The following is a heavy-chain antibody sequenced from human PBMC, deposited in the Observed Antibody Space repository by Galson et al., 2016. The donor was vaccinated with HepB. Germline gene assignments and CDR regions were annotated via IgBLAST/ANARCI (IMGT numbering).Heavy chain of an antibody. J-gene: IGHJ4*02. Sequence: SLRLSCAASGFTVSSNYMSWVRQAPGKGLEWVSYIDTTSTTTYYADSVKGRFTISRDNAKDSLYLQLNSLRDEDTAVYYCARGYWSGGTCYLAYWGQGTQVTVSS. CDR3: ARGYWSGGTCYLAY. V-gene: IGHV3-48*02. D-gene: IGHD2-15*01. CDR1: GFTVSSNY. CDR2: IDTTSTTT.